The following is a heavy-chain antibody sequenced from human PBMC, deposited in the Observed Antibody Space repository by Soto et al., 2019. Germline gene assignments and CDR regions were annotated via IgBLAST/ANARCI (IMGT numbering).Heavy chain of an antibody. D-gene: IGHD2-2*02. CDR1: GGSISSNSYY. CDR3: ASSNYCSSYSCHTSH. CDR2: IYHRGGT. Sequence: PSETLSLTCTVSGGSISSNSYYWAWIRQPPGKGLEWIGEIYHRGGTNYNPSLRTRVTISVDKSKNQFSLNLSSVTAADTAVYYCASSNYCSSYSCHTSHWGQGTLVTVSS. V-gene: IGHV4-39*07. J-gene: IGHJ4*02.